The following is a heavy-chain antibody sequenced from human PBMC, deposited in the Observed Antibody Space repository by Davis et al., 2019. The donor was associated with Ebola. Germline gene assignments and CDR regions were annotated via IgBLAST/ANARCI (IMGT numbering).Heavy chain of an antibody. CDR3: AREFWQTWFDP. J-gene: IGHJ5*02. CDR1: GYTFTSYY. V-gene: IGHV1-46*01. D-gene: IGHD3-3*01. CDR2: INPSGGST. Sequence: AASVKVSCKASGYTFTSYYMHWVRQAPGQGLEWMGIINPSGGSTSYAQKFQGRVTMTTDTSMSTAYMELRSLRSDDTAVYYCAREFWQTWFDPWGQGTLVTVSS.